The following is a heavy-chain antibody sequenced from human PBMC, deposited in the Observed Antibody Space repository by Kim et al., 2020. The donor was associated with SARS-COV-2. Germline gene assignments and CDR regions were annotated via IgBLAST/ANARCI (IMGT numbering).Heavy chain of an antibody. Sequence: YAEPGKALFHISRDTAKNTLYLQMNRLRAEDTAVYYCERDFRYSGYDPDYWGQGTLVTVSS. D-gene: IGHD5-12*01. CDR3: ERDFRYSGYDPDY. J-gene: IGHJ4*02. V-gene: IGHV3-74*01.